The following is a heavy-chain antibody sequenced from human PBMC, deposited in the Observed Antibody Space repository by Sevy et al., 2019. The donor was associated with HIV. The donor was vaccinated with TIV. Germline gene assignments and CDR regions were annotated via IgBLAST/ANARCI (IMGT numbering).Heavy chain of an antibody. D-gene: IGHD1-1*01. Sequence: SQTLSLTCAISGDSVSSSSAAWNWFRQSPSRGLEWLGRTYYRSKWYNNYAVSVKSRVTINPDTSENQFSLHLNSVTPEDTAVYFYARGDELNSYYYGMDVWGQGTTVTVSS. J-gene: IGHJ6*02. V-gene: IGHV6-1*01. CDR2: TYYRSKWYN. CDR1: GDSVSSSSAA. CDR3: ARGDELNSYYYGMDV.